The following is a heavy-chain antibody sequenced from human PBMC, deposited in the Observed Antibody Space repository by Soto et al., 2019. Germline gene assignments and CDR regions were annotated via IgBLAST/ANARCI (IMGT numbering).Heavy chain of an antibody. CDR2: ISAYNGNT. CDR3: ARTAMYYYDSSGYSQFDY. Sequence: ASVKVSCKASGYTFTSYGISWVRQAPGQGLEWMGWISAYNGNTNYAQKLQGRVTMTTDKSTSTAYMELSSLRSEDTAVYYCARTAMYYYDSSGYSQFDYWGQGTLVTVSS. V-gene: IGHV1-18*01. J-gene: IGHJ4*02. CDR1: GYTFTSYG. D-gene: IGHD3-22*01.